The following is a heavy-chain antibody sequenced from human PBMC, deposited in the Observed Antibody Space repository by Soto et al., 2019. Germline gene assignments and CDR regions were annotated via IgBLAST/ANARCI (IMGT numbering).Heavy chain of an antibody. CDR1: GFTFSSYG. CDR3: AKDRRDSGWYEEYYFDY. Sequence: GGSLRLSCAASGFTFSSYGMHWVRQAPGKGLEWVAVISYDGSNKYYADSAKGRFTISRDNSKNTLYLQMNSLRAEDTAVYYCAKDRRDSGWYEEYYFDYWGQRPLVTVSS. D-gene: IGHD6-19*01. J-gene: IGHJ4*02. V-gene: IGHV3-30*18. CDR2: ISYDGSNK.